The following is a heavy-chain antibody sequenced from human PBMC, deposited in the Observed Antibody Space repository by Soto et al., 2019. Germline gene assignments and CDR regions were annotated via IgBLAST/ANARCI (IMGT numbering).Heavy chain of an antibody. V-gene: IGHV1-2*04. CDR3: AEDRGYYDILTGLYYYYGMDV. Sequence: ASVKVSCKASGYTFTGYYMHWVRQAPGQGLEWMGWINPNSGGTNYAQKFQGWVTMTRDTSISTAYMELSRLRSDDTAEYYCAEDRGYYDILTGLYYYYGMDVWGQGTTVTVSS. CDR2: INPNSGGT. CDR1: GYTFTGYY. J-gene: IGHJ6*02. D-gene: IGHD3-9*01.